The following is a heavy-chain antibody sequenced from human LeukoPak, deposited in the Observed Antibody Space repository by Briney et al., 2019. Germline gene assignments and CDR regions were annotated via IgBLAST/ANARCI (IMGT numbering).Heavy chain of an antibody. CDR3: ARMGIAAAGTLDY. J-gene: IGHJ4*02. Sequence: GASVKVSCKASGYTLTSYGISWVRQAPGQGLEWMGWINAYNGNTNYAQKFQGRVTITRDTSASTAYMELSSLRSEDTAVYYCARMGIAAAGTLDYWGQGTLVTVSS. CDR1: GYTLTSYG. V-gene: IGHV1-18*01. CDR2: INAYNGNT. D-gene: IGHD6-13*01.